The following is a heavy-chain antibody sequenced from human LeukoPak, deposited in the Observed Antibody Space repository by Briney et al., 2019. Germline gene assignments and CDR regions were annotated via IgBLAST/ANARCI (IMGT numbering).Heavy chain of an antibody. CDR3: ARVVRGVPDF. CDR1: GGSISSGDYY. V-gene: IGHV4-30-4*01. J-gene: IGHJ4*02. Sequence: SQTLSLTCTVSGGSISSGDYYWSWIRQPPGKGLEWIGYIYYSGSTYYNPSLKSRVTISVDTSKNHFSLKLSFVTAADTAVYYCARVVRGVPDFWGQGTLVTVSS. D-gene: IGHD3-10*01. CDR2: IYYSGST.